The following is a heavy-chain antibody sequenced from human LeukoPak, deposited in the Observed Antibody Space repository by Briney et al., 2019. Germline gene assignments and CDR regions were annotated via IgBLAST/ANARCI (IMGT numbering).Heavy chain of an antibody. Sequence: ASVKVSCKASGYTFTCYDINWVRQATGQGLEWMGWMNPNSGNTGYAQKFQGRVTMTRNTSISTAYMELSSLRSEDTAVYYCARGYGSGSYYFYYYYYGMDVWGQGTTVTVSS. J-gene: IGHJ6*02. D-gene: IGHD3-10*01. V-gene: IGHV1-8*01. CDR1: GYTFTCYD. CDR2: MNPNSGNT. CDR3: ARGYGSGSYYFYYYYYGMDV.